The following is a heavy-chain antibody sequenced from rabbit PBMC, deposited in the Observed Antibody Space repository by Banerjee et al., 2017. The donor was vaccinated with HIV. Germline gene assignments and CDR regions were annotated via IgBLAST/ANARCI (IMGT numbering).Heavy chain of an antibody. CDR3: TRGTSIGYFDL. CDR1: GFSFSSSDY. CDR2: IYAGSSGST. V-gene: IGHV1S40*01. D-gene: IGHD1-1*01. Sequence: QSLEESGGDLVKPGASLTLTCTASGFSFSSSDYMCWVRQAPGKGLEWIACIYAGSSGSTYYASWAKGRFTISKTSSTTVTLQMTSLTAADTATYFCTRGTSIGYFDLWGQGTLVTVS. J-gene: IGHJ4*01.